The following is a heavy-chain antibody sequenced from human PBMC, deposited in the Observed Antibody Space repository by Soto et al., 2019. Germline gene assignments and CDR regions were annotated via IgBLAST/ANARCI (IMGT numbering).Heavy chain of an antibody. D-gene: IGHD6-19*01. V-gene: IGHV1-3*01. J-gene: IGHJ4*02. CDR3: ARDLGGWPDY. Sequence: QVQLVQSGAEVKKPGASVKVSCKASGYTFTSYAIHWVRQAPGQRLEWMGWINAGNGNTKYSQKFQDRVTITRDTSTSTAYMELSSLRSEDTAVYYCARDLGGWPDYWGQGTLVTVSS. CDR1: GYTFTSYA. CDR2: INAGNGNT.